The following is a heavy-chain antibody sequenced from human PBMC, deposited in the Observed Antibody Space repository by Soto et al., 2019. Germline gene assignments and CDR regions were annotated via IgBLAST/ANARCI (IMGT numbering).Heavy chain of an antibody. D-gene: IGHD4-4*01. V-gene: IGHV4-59*08. J-gene: IGHJ5*02. CDR1: GGSISSYY. Sequence: SETLSLTCTVSGGSISSYYWSWIRQPPGKGLEWIGYIYYSGSTNYNPSLKSRVTISVDTSKNQFSLKLSSVTAADTAVYYCASSGTVSNNWFDPWGQGTLVTVSS. CDR3: ASSGTVSNNWFDP. CDR2: IYYSGST.